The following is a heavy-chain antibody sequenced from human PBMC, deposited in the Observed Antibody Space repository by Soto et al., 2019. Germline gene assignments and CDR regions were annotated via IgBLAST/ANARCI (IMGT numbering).Heavy chain of an antibody. CDR3: ATSYGSGYRAFDF. CDR1: GYTFTSYG. V-gene: IGHV1-18*01. Sequence: ASVKVSCKASGYTFTSYGISWVRQAPGQGPEWMGWISADNGNTNYEQKFQGRLTITADKSTSTAYMELSSLRSEDTAMYYCATSYGSGYRAFDFWGQGALVTVS. D-gene: IGHD3-10*01. CDR2: ISADNGNT. J-gene: IGHJ4*02.